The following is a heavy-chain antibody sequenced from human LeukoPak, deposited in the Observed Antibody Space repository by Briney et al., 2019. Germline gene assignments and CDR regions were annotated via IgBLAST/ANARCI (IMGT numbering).Heavy chain of an antibody. V-gene: IGHV3-7*01. D-gene: IGHD4-23*01. CDR2: IREDGGHT. CDR1: GFTFYDSG. J-gene: IGHJ4*02. Sequence: GGSLRLSCAASGFTFYDSGMSWVRQAPGKGLEWVANIREDGGHTNYVDSVKGRFTISRDNAKNSLFLQMDGLRVDDTAVYFCARDGRGGHNDFWGQGTLITVSS. CDR3: ARDGRGGHNDF.